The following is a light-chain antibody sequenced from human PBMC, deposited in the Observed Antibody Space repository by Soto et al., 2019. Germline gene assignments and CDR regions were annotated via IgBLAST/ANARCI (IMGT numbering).Light chain of an antibody. V-gene: IGKV1-5*01. CDR1: QSISSW. Sequence: DIQMTQSPSNLSASVGDRVTITCLASQSISSWLAWYQQKLGRAPRLLIYDASSLESGVPSRFSGSGYGTEFTLTISSLQPDDFATYYCQQYNTYSSLTFGGGTKVDIK. J-gene: IGKJ4*01. CDR3: QQYNTYSSLT. CDR2: DAS.